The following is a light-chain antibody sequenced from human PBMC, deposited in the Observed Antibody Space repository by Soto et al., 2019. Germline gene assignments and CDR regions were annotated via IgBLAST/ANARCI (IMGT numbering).Light chain of an antibody. V-gene: IGLV2-11*01. CDR2: DVS. CDR3: CSYAGSFTSYV. Sequence: QSVLTRPRSVSGSPGQSVTISCTGTSSDVGNYNYVSWYQQMPGKAPKLIIYDVSKRPPGVPDRFSGSKSGNTASLTISGLQAEDETDYYCCSYAGSFTSYVFGTGTKVTVL. J-gene: IGLJ1*01. CDR1: SSDVGNYNY.